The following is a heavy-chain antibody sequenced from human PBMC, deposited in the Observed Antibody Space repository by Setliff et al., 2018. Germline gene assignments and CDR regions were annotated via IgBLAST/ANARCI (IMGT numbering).Heavy chain of an antibody. V-gene: IGHV3-64*02. D-gene: IGHD3-16*01. CDR1: GFTFISYA. Sequence: GGSLRLSCAASGFTFISYAMHWVRQAPGKGLEYVSAISSNGVRLSYADSVKGRFTISRDISKNTLYLQMDSLRNEDTAVYYCARVAEYDTIDIWGQGTMVTVSS. CDR3: ARVAEYDTIDI. CDR2: ISSNGVRL. J-gene: IGHJ3*02.